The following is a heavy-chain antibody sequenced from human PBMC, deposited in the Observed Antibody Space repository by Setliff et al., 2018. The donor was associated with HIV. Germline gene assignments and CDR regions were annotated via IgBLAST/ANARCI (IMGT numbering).Heavy chain of an antibody. Sequence: LSLTCTVSGGPITTSDYYWGWIRQPPGKGLEWIGAIYYSGSTYYSPSLKSRVTISVDTSKNQFSLNLNSVTAADTAVYYCARQYCGGECHFYYYMDVWGKGTTVTVSS. CDR2: IYYSGST. D-gene: IGHD2-21*01. J-gene: IGHJ6*03. CDR1: GGPITTSDYY. CDR3: ARQYCGGECHFYYYMDV. V-gene: IGHV4-39*01.